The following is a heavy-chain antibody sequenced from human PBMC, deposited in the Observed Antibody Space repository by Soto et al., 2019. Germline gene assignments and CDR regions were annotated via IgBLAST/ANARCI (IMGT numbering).Heavy chain of an antibody. Sequence: GGSLRLSCAASGFTFTNYDMSWVRQAPGKGLEWVSGISSSSSTIYYADSVKGRFTISRDNAKNSLYLQMNSLRAEDTAVYYCARDLLVTVAGDHDAFDIWGQGTMVTVSS. CDR2: ISSSSSTI. CDR3: ARDLLVTVAGDHDAFDI. CDR1: GFTFTNYD. D-gene: IGHD6-19*01. V-gene: IGHV3-48*01. J-gene: IGHJ3*02.